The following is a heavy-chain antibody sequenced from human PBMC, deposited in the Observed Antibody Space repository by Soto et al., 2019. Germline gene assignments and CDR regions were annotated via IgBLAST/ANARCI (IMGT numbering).Heavy chain of an antibody. Sequence: ASVKVSCEASGYTFTSYYMHWVRQAPGQGLEWMGIINPSGGSTSYAQKFQGRVTMTRDTSTSTVYMELSSLRSEDTAVYYCARDLPTVVLNYYGMDVWGQGTTVTVSS. CDR1: GYTFTSYY. D-gene: IGHD4-17*01. CDR3: ARDLPTVVLNYYGMDV. V-gene: IGHV1-46*01. J-gene: IGHJ6*02. CDR2: INPSGGST.